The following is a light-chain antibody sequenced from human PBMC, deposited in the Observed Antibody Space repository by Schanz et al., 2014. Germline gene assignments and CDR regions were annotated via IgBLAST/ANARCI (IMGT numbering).Light chain of an antibody. CDR3: ETWDSSLSAGV. J-gene: IGLJ3*02. V-gene: IGLV1-51*01. Sequence: QSVLTQPPSVSAAPGQKVTISCSGSSSNIGNNYVSWYQQFPGTAPKVLIYDNSKRPSGIPDRFSGSKSGTSATLGITGLQTGDEADYYCETWDSSLSAGVFGGGTKLTVL. CDR2: DNS. CDR1: SSNIGNNY.